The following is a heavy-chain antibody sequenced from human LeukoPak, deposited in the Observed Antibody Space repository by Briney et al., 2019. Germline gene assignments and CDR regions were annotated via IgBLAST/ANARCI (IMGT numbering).Heavy chain of an antibody. CDR3: TSAEGYCSGGSCSRGAFDI. CDR1: GGTFSSYA. Sequence: ASVKVSCKSSGGTFSSYAISWVRQAPGQGLEWMGGIIPSFGRANYAQKVQVRVTITADKSTRTAYMELSSLSSEDTAVYYCTSAEGYCSGGSCSRGAFDIWGQGTMVTVSS. D-gene: IGHD2-15*01. V-gene: IGHV1-69*06. CDR2: IIPSFGRA. J-gene: IGHJ3*02.